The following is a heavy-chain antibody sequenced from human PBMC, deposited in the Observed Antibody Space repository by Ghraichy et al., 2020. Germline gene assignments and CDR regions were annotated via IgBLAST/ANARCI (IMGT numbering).Heavy chain of an antibody. Sequence: GGSLRLSCAASGFTFSNYWMTWVRQAPGKGLEWVANIRRGGSDTYYVDSVKGRFTISRDNARNSLSLQMNSLRAEDTAVYYCARGPGSSWYPDYWGQGTLVTVSS. CDR3: ARGPGSSWYPDY. J-gene: IGHJ4*02. CDR2: IRRGGSDT. CDR1: GFTFSNYW. D-gene: IGHD6-13*01. V-gene: IGHV3-7*03.